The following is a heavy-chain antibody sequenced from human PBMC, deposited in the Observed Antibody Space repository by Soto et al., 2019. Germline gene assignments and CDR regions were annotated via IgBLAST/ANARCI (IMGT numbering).Heavy chain of an antibody. V-gene: IGHV4-4*02. J-gene: IGHJ6*02. CDR3: ARRVRGVIITHRYYYYGMDV. Sequence: SETLSLTCAVSGGSISSSNWWSWVRQPPGKGLVWIGEIYHSGSTNYNPSLKSRVTISVDKSKNQFSLKLSSVTAADTAVYYCARRVRGVIITHRYYYYGMDVWGQGTTVTVSS. CDR1: GGSISSSNW. D-gene: IGHD3-10*01. CDR2: IYHSGST.